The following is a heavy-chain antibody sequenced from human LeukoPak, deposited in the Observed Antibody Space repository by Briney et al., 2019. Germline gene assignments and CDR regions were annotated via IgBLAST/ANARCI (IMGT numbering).Heavy chain of an antibody. Sequence: ASVKVSCKASGYTFTSYDINWVRQATGQGLEWMGWMNPNSGNTGYAQKFQGRVTMTTDTSTSTAYMELRSLRSDDTAVYYCARATELAYYYYGMDVWGQGTTVTVSS. J-gene: IGHJ6*02. CDR3: ARATELAYYYYGMDV. CDR1: GYTFTSYD. V-gene: IGHV1-8*01. CDR2: MNPNSGNT. D-gene: IGHD1-7*01.